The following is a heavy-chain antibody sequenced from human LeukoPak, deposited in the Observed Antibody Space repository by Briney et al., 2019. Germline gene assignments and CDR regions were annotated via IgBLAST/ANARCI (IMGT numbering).Heavy chain of an antibody. D-gene: IGHD3-10*01. Sequence: SETLSLTCAVYGGSFSGYYWSWIRQPPGKGLEWIGEINHSGSTNYNPSLKSRVTVSVDTSKNQFSLKLSSVTAADTAVYYCARGRPVLLWFGEPSNWFDPWGQGTLVTVSS. CDR3: ARGRPVLLWFGEPSNWFDP. J-gene: IGHJ5*02. CDR1: GGSFSGYY. V-gene: IGHV4-34*01. CDR2: INHSGST.